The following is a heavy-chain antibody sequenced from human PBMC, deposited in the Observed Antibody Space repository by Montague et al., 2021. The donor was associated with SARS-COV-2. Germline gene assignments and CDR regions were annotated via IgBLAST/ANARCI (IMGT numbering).Heavy chain of an antibody. CDR1: GFTFGSYE. V-gene: IGHV3-48*03. D-gene: IGHD3-22*01. J-gene: IGHJ6*02. Sequence: SLRLSCAASGFTFGSYEMNWVRQAPGKGLEWVSYISSSGSTIYYADSVKGRFTISRDNAKNSLYLQMNSLRAEDTAVYYCARVLVVTYYGMDVWGQGTTVTVSS. CDR3: ARVLVVTYYGMDV. CDR2: ISSSGSTI.